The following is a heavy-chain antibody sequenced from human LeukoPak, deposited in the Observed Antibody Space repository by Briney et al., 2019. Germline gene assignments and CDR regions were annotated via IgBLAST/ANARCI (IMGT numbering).Heavy chain of an antibody. CDR1: GFPFSTFA. Sequence: GGPLGSSCPAPGFPFSTFAMPWAGQAPGKGLEWVPSFGFNGESPYYADSAKGRFTISRDNSKNTLYLQMNSLRAEDTAVYYCAKVGRSLNSYGFVWGRYYYMDVWGKGTTVTVSS. J-gene: IGHJ6*03. V-gene: IGHV3-23*01. CDR3: AKVGRSLNSYGFVWGRYYYMDV. D-gene: IGHD3-16*01. CDR2: FGFNGESP.